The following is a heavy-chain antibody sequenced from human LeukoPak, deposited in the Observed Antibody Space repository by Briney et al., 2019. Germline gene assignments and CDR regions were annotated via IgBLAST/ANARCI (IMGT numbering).Heavy chain of an antibody. D-gene: IGHD3/OR15-3a*01. CDR3: ARGVVLGQDDAFDI. V-gene: IGHV4-59*12. CDR2: IYYSGTT. Sequence: PSETLSLTCTVSGGSISYYYWSWIRQSPGKGLEWIGYIYYSGTTNYNPSLKSRVTISVDTSKNHLSLRLTSVTAADTAVYFCARGVVLGQDDAFDIWGRGTMVTVSS. J-gene: IGHJ3*02. CDR1: GGSISYYY.